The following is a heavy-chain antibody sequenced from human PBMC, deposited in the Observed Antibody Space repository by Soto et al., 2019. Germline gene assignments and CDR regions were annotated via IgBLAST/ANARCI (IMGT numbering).Heavy chain of an antibody. D-gene: IGHD1-26*01. J-gene: IGHJ5*02. Sequence: ASVKVSCKASGYTFTSYAMHWVRQAPGQSLEWMGWINAGNGNTKYSQKFQGRVTITRDTSASTAYMERSSLRSEDTAVYYCARERKGGYNCFDPWGQETLVTVSS. CDR1: GYTFTSYA. CDR2: INAGNGNT. CDR3: ARERKGGYNCFDP. V-gene: IGHV1-3*01.